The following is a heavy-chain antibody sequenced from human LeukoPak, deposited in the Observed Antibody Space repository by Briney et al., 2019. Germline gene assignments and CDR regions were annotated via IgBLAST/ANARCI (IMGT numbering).Heavy chain of an antibody. CDR1: GGSLSTYY. V-gene: IGHV4-59*01. D-gene: IGHD2-15*01. J-gene: IGHJ6*02. CDR2: IYYSGST. CDR3: AREDCSGGSCNYGMDV. Sequence: SETLSLTCTVSGGSLSTYYWSWIRQPPGNGLEWIGYIYYSGSTNYNPSLKSRVTISVDTSKNQFSLKLSSVTAADTAVYYCAREDCSGGSCNYGMDVWGQGTTVTVSS.